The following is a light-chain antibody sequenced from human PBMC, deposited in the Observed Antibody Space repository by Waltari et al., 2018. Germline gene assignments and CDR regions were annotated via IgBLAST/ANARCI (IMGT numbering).Light chain of an antibody. CDR2: GAS. J-gene: IGKJ1*01. CDR3: QQYHNWPLGT. CDR1: QSVSSD. Sequence: EIVMTQSPATLSVSPGERATLSCRASQSVSSDVALYQQKPGQAPSLLISGASTRATGIPARFSGSGSETEFTLTISNIQSEDFAVYYCQQYHNWPLGTFGQGTKVEIK. V-gene: IGKV3-15*01.